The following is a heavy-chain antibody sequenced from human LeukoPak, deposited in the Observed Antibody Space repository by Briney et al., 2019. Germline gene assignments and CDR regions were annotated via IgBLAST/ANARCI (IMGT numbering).Heavy chain of an antibody. J-gene: IGHJ4*02. CDR1: GFTFSSYA. CDR3: VKAQVVVTAIGGLDY. V-gene: IGHV3-64D*09. Sequence: GGPLRLSCSASGFTFSSYAMHWVRQVPGKGLEYISAICSNGVSTYYADSVKGRFTISRDNSKNTVYLQMSSLRPEDAAVYYCVKAQVVVTAIGGLDYWGQGILVTVS. D-gene: IGHD2-21*02. CDR2: ICSNGVST.